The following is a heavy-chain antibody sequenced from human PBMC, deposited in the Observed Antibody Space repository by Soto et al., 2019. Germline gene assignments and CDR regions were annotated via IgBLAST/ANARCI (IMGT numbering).Heavy chain of an antibody. J-gene: IGHJ5*02. CDR3: AKDRFRNDSSGWFDP. Sequence: GASVKVSCKVSGDTLPEFSMHWVRQAPGKGLEWMGGFDPEDGETIYAQKFLGRVTMTEDTSTDTAYMELSSLTSEDTAVYYCAKDRFRNDSSGWFDPWGQGTLVTVSS. CDR2: FDPEDGET. D-gene: IGHD1-1*01. V-gene: IGHV1-24*01. CDR1: GDTLPEFS.